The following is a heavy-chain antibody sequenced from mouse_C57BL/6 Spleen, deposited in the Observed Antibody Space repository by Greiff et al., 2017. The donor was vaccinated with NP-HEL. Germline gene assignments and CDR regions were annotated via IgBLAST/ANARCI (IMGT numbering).Heavy chain of an antibody. CDR3: TATEGSSTWFAY. CDR1: GYAFSSSW. J-gene: IGHJ3*01. D-gene: IGHD1-1*01. Sequence: QVQLQQSGPELVKPGASVKISCKASGYAFSSSWMNWVKQRPGKGLEWIGRIYPENGDTEYASKFQGKATITADTSSNTAYLQLSSLTSEDTAVYYCTATEGSSTWFAYWGQGTLVTVSA. CDR2: IYPENGDT. V-gene: IGHV1-82*01.